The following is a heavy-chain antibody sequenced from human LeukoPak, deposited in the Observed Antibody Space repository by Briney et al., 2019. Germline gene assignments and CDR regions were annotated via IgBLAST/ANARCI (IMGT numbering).Heavy chain of an antibody. J-gene: IGHJ4*02. Sequence: GRSLRLSCAASGLTFSSYAMHWVRQAPGKGLEWVAVISYDGSNKYYADSVKGRFTISRDNSKNTLYLQMNSLRAEDTAVYYCARGILSGIDYWGQGTLVTVSS. CDR2: ISYDGSNK. CDR3: ARGILSGIDY. D-gene: IGHD5/OR15-5a*01. V-gene: IGHV3-30*01. CDR1: GLTFSSYA.